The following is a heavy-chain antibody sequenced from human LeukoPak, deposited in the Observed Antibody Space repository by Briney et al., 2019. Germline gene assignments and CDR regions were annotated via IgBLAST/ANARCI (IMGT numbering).Heavy chain of an antibody. V-gene: IGHV3-21*05. CDR2: ITSTSSDL. CDR3: ARAAGHYFDY. J-gene: IGHJ4*02. Sequence: GGSLRLSCVASGFTFKSYSMKWVRQAPGKGLEWVSFITSTSSDLFYSDSVKGRFTVSRDNARNSLYLQMNSLTAEDTAVYYFARAAGHYFDYWGQGSLVTVSS. D-gene: IGHD3-10*01. CDR1: GFTFKSYS.